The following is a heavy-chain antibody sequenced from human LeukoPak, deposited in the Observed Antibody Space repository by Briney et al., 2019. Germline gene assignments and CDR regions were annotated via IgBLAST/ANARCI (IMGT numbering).Heavy chain of an antibody. CDR3: ASGSGSYRTPYYYMDV. CDR2: IYSGGST. J-gene: IGHJ6*03. V-gene: IGHV3-53*01. Sequence: GGSLRLSCTASGFIFNIYTMNWVRQAPGKGLEWVSVIYSGGSTYYADSVKGRFTISRDNSKNTLYLQMNSLRAEDTAVYYCASGSGSYRTPYYYMDVWGTGTTVTVSS. CDR1: GFIFNIYT. D-gene: IGHD3-10*01.